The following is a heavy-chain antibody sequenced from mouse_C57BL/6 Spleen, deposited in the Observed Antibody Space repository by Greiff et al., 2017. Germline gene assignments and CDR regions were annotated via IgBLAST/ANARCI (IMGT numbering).Heavy chain of an antibody. J-gene: IGHJ2*01. CDR3: ARNYYGSRGNFDY. CDR1: GFTFSDYG. CDR2: ISSGSSTI. V-gene: IGHV5-17*01. Sequence: VESGGGLVKPGGSLKLSCAASGFTFSDYGMHWVRQAPEKGLEWVAYISSGSSTIYYADTVKGRFTISRDNAKNTLCLQMTSLRSEDTAMYYCARNYYGSRGNFDYWGQGTTLTVSS. D-gene: IGHD1-1*01.